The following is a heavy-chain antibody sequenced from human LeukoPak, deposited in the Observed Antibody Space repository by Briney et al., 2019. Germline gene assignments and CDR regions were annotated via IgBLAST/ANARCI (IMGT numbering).Heavy chain of an antibody. J-gene: IGHJ5*02. V-gene: IGHV4-39*01. CDR3: ARHPSGRMWLQQGGWSDP. CDR2: MYHNGST. D-gene: IGHD5-24*01. CDR1: GGSISSISYY. Sequence: SETLSLTCTVSGGSISSISYYWGWIRQPPGKGLEWIGSMYHNGSTYYNPSLKSRVTISVDTSKNQFSLKLTSVTAADPAVYYCARHPSGRMWLQQGGWSDPWGQGTLVTVSS.